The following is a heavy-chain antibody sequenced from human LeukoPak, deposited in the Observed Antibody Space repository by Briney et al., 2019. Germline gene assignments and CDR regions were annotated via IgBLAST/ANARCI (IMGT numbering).Heavy chain of an antibody. CDR1: GGSFSGYY. V-gene: IGHV4-34*01. Sequence: PSETLSLTCAVYGGSFSGYYWSWIRQPPGKGLAWIGEINHSGSTNYNPSLKSRVTISVDTSKNQFSLKLSSVTAADTAVYYCARGEANYDFWSGYYAWFDPWGQGTLVTVSS. D-gene: IGHD3-3*01. CDR3: ARGEANYDFWSGYYAWFDP. J-gene: IGHJ5*02. CDR2: INHSGST.